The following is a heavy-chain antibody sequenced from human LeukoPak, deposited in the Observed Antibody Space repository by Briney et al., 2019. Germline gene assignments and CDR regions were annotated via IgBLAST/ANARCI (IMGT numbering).Heavy chain of an antibody. Sequence: ASVKVSCKASGYSFSGHYMHWVRQAPGQGPEWMGWINPKSGGTNYAQKFQGRVTMTLDTSISTAYMDLSRLRSDDTAVYYCARVLEMNDYAPVHFWGQGTLVTVSS. CDR3: ARVLEMNDYAPVHF. CDR1: GYSFSGHY. CDR2: INPKSGGT. V-gene: IGHV1-2*02. D-gene: IGHD4-17*01. J-gene: IGHJ4*02.